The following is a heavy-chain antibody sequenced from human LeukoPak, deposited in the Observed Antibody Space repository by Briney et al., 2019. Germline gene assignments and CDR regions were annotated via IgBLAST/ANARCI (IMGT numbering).Heavy chain of an antibody. J-gene: IGHJ6*03. CDR2: TYYRSKWYN. CDR1: GDSVSSNSAA. D-gene: IGHD1-26*01. CDR3: AREGTLVGATNVYYYYYYMDV. Sequence: SQTLSLTCAISGDSVSSNSAAWNWIRQSPSRGLEWLGRTYYRSKWYNDYAVSVKSRITINLDTSKNQFSLQLNSVTPEDTAVYYCAREGTLVGATNVYYYYYYMDVWGKGTTVTVSS. V-gene: IGHV6-1*01.